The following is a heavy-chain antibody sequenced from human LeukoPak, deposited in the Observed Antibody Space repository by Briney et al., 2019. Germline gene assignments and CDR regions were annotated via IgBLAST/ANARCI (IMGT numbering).Heavy chain of an antibody. CDR2: ITSSSNYI. D-gene: IGHD1-26*01. V-gene: IGHV3-21*01. CDR1: GFIFSNYS. Sequence: GGSLRLSCAASGFIFSNYSMNWVRQAPGKGLEWVSSITSSSNYIYYADPVKGRFTISRDNAKSSLYLQMNSLRVEDTAVYYCARVATTLPYYYYYMDVWGKGTSVTVSS. J-gene: IGHJ6*03. CDR3: ARVATTLPYYYYYMDV.